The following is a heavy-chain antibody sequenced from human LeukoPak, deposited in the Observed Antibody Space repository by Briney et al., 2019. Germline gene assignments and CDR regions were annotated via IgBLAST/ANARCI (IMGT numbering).Heavy chain of an antibody. D-gene: IGHD6-6*01. Sequence: GGSLRLSCAASGFTFSSYGMHWVRQAPGKGLEWVAVIWYDGSDKYYADSVKGRFTFSRDNSKNTLYLQMNSLRAEDTAVYYCAKDQGAACLDYYYGMDVWGQGTTVTVSS. CDR3: AKDQGAACLDYYYGMDV. V-gene: IGHV3-30*02. CDR2: IWYDGSDK. J-gene: IGHJ6*02. CDR1: GFTFSSYG.